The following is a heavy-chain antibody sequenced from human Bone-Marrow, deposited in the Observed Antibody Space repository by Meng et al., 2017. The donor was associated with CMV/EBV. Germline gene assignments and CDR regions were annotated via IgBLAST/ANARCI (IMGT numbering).Heavy chain of an antibody. CDR2: INPILGIA. V-gene: IGHV1-69*02. CDR1: GGTFSRYT. D-gene: IGHD6-6*01. J-gene: IGHJ3*02. Sequence: SVKVSCKASGGTFSRYTISWVRQAPGQGLEWMGRINPILGIANYAQKFQGRVTITADKSTSTAYMELSSLRSEDTAVYYCARNPRSSYAIDIWGQGTKVTVSS. CDR3: ARNPRSSYAIDI.